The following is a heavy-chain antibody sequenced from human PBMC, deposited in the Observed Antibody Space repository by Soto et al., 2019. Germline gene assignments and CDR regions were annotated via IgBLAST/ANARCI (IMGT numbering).Heavy chain of an antibody. CDR1: GGSFSGYY. V-gene: IGHV4-34*01. Sequence: SETLSLTCAVYGGSFSGYYWSWIRQPPGKGLEWIGEINHSGSTNYNPSLKSRVTISVDKSKNQFSLKLSSVTAADTAVYYCARSNGLLDYWGQGTLVTVSS. D-gene: IGHD1-1*01. CDR2: INHSGST. J-gene: IGHJ4*02. CDR3: ARSNGLLDY.